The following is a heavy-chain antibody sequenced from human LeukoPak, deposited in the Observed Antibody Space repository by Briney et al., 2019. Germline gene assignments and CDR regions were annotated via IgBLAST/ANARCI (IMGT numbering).Heavy chain of an antibody. CDR3: ARGVGYCSGGSCYQGYFQH. V-gene: IGHV4-30-2*01. CDR2: IYHSGST. CDR1: GGSISSGGYS. Sequence: NPSETLSFTCAVSGGSISSGGYSWSWIRQPPGKGLEWIGYIYHSGSTYYNPSLKSRVTISVDRSKNQFSLKLSSVTAADTAVYYCARGVGYCSGGSCYQGYFQHWGQGTLVTVSS. J-gene: IGHJ1*01. D-gene: IGHD2-15*01.